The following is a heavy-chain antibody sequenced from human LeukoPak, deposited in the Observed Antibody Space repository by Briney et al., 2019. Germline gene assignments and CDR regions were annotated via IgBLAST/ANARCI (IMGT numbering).Heavy chain of an antibody. CDR2: INPNSGGT. D-gene: IGHD3-16*02. J-gene: IGHJ4*02. CDR3: ARGAYYDYVWGSYRPEGFDY. V-gene: IGHV1-2*02. CDR1: RYRLTGYY. Sequence: ASLKVCCTASRYRLTGYYMQWVRQAPGQGLEWMGWINPNSGGTNYAQKFQGRVTMTRDTSISTAYMELSRLRSDDTAVYYCARGAYYDYVWGSYRPEGFDYWGQGTLVTVSS.